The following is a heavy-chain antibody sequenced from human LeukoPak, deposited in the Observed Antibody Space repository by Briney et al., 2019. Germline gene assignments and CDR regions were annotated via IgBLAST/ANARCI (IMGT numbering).Heavy chain of an antibody. J-gene: IGHJ3*02. D-gene: IGHD6-19*01. CDR2: IRLEGSEE. Sequence: TGGSLRLSCAASGFTFSSYWMSWVRQAPGKGREWVANIRLEGSEEYYVDSGKGRFTIARDNRKNTLYLQMNSLRAEATAIYYCAKVLPPWLVRDAFAIWGQGTMVTVSS. V-gene: IGHV3-7*03. CDR1: GFTFSSYW. CDR3: AKVLPPWLVRDAFAI.